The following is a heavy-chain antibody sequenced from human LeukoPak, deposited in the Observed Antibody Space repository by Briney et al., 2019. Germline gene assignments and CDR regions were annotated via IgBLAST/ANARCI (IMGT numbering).Heavy chain of an antibody. J-gene: IGHJ4*02. CDR3: AKDGLYSYGLAPIDY. V-gene: IGHV3-48*01. CDR1: GFTFSSYN. Sequence: GGSLRLSCAASGFTFSSYNMNWVRQAPGKGLEWVSYISSSSSTIYYADSVKGRFIISRDNAKNSLYLQMNSLRAEDTAVYYCAKDGLYSYGLAPIDYWGQGTLVTVSS. D-gene: IGHD5-18*01. CDR2: ISSSSSTI.